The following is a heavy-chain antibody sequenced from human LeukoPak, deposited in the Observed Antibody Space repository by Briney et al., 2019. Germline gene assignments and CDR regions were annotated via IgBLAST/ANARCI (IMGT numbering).Heavy chain of an antibody. Sequence: GASVKVSCKASGYTFTGYYMHWVRQAPGQGLEWMGWINPNSGGTNYAQKFQGRVTMTRDTSIGTAYMELSRLRSDDTAVYYCARDLAFDSLSDIMDVWGQGTTVTVSS. J-gene: IGHJ6*02. V-gene: IGHV1-2*02. CDR3: ARDLAFDSLSDIMDV. CDR2: INPNSGGT. D-gene: IGHD3-3*02. CDR1: GYTFTGYY.